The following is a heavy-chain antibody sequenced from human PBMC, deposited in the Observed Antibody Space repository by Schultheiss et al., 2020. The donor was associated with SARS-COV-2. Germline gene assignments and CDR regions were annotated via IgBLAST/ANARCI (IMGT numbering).Heavy chain of an antibody. Sequence: SETLSLTCTVSGGSVSSGSYYWSWIRQPPGKGLEWIGEIYHSGSTNYNPSLKSRVTISVDKPKNQFSLKLSSVTAADTAVYYCARDPQSYYDSSGRDYWGQGTLVTVSS. CDR2: IYHSGST. V-gene: IGHV4-61*01. J-gene: IGHJ4*02. CDR1: GGSVSSGSYY. CDR3: ARDPQSYYDSSGRDY. D-gene: IGHD3-22*01.